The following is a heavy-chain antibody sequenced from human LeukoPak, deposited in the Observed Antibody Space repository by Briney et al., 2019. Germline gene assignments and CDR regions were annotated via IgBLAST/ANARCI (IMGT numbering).Heavy chain of an antibody. CDR2: ISYDGSNK. Sequence: PGRSLRLSCAASGFTFSSYGMHWVRQAPGKGLEWVAIISYDGSNKYYADSVKGRFTISRDNSKNTLYLQMNSLRAEDTAVYYCARDHPESAFDIWGQGTMVTVSS. CDR1: GFTFSSYG. J-gene: IGHJ3*02. V-gene: IGHV3-30*03. CDR3: ARDHPESAFDI.